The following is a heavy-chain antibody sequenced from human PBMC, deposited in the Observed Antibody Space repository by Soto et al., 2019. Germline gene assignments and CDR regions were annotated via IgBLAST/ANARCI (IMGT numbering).Heavy chain of an antibody. D-gene: IGHD1-26*01. CDR2: IWYDGSNK. V-gene: IGHV3-33*01. J-gene: IGHJ4*02. CDR1: GFTFSSYG. CDR3: ARGGIVGATIVFPNDY. Sequence: GGFLRLSCAASGFTFSSYGMHWVRQAPGKGLEWVAVIWYDGSNKYYADSVKGRFTISRDNSKNTLYLQMNSLRAEDTAVYYCARGGIVGATIVFPNDYWGQGTLVTVSS.